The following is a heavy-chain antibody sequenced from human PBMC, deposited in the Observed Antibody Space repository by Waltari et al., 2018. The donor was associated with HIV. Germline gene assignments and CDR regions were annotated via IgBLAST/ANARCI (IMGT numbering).Heavy chain of an antibody. Sequence: EVQLVESGGGLVQPGRSLRLSCTASGFKFDDYAMNWVRQSPGKGLEWVSGFSWSSGSIGYADSVKGRFTISRDKARNSLYLDMNILRPEDTAVYYCVKDRGIAVRPPYYFGLDVWGQGTTVTVSS. J-gene: IGHJ6*02. CDR1: GFKFDDYA. CDR3: VKDRGIAVRPPYYFGLDV. V-gene: IGHV3-9*01. D-gene: IGHD6-6*01. CDR2: FSWSSGSI.